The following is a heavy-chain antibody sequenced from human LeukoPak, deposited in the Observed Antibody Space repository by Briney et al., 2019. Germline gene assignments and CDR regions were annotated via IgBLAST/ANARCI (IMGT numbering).Heavy chain of an antibody. CDR3: ARLKAGN. CDR2: ISDRGDTI. CDR1: GGSFSGYY. Sequence: LTCAVYGGSFSGYYWSWIRQPPGKRLEWVSYISDRGDTIYYADSVKGRFTISRDNANNSVSLQMDSLRDEDTAVYYCARLKAGNWGPGSLVTVSS. V-gene: IGHV3-11*01. J-gene: IGHJ4*01.